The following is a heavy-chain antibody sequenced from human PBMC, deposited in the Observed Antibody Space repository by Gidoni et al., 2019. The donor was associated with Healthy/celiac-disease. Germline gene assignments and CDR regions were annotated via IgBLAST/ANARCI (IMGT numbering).Heavy chain of an antibody. CDR1: GGSISSSSYY. CDR3: ARLRTIVAHGYYGMDV. D-gene: IGHD2-15*01. V-gene: IGHV4-39*01. J-gene: IGHJ6*02. CDR2: IYYSGST. Sequence: QLQLQESGPGLVKPSETLSLTCTVSGGSISSSSYYWGWIRQPPGKGLEWIGSIYYSGSTYYNPSLKSRVTISVDTSKNQFSLKLSSVTAADTAVYYCARLRTIVAHGYYGMDVWGQGTTVTVSS.